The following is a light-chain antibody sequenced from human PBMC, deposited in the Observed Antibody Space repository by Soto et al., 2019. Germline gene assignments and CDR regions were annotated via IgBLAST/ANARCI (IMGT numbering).Light chain of an antibody. CDR1: SSDVGAYKY. CDR2: EVT. CDR3: TSYVGNDIWV. J-gene: IGLJ3*02. V-gene: IGLV2-8*01. Sequence: QSALTQPPSASGSPGQSVTISCTGTSSDVGAYKYVSWYQQYPGKAPKLKIYEVTKRPSGVPDRFSGPKSGNTASLTVSGLQAEDEADYYCTSYVGNDIWVFGGGTKVTVL.